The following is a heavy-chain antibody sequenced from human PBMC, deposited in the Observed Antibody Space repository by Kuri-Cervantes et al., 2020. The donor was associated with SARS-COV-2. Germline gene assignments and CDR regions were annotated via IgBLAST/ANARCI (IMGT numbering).Heavy chain of an antibody. CDR2: IYHTGRT. CDR3: ARGYSQSYFDN. V-gene: IGHV4-38-2*02. D-gene: IGHD1-26*01. CDR1: GYSISSGYH. Sequence: SETLSLTCNVSGYSISSGYHWGWIRQPPGKGLDWIATIYHTGRTYYNPSLESRVAISLDTSENQFSLKLSSVTAADTAVYYCARGYSQSYFDNWGQGTLVTVSS. J-gene: IGHJ4*02.